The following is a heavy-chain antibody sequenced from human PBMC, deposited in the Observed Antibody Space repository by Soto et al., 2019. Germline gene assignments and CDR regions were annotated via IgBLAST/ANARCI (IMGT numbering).Heavy chain of an antibody. CDR1: GFTFSSYA. CDR2: ISSSGGST. J-gene: IGHJ4*02. Sequence: GWSLRLSCGASGFTFSSYAMSWVRQAPGKGLEWVSAISSSGGSTYYADSVKGRFIISRDNSKNTLYLQMNSLRAEDTAVYYCAKDLWMAGTFYTFDYWGQGTLVTVSS. CDR3: AKDLWMAGTFYTFDY. V-gene: IGHV3-23*01. D-gene: IGHD6-19*01.